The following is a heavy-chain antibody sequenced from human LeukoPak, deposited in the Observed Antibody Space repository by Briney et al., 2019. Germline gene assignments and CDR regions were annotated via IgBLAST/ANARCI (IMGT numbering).Heavy chain of an antibody. J-gene: IGHJ4*02. V-gene: IGHV3-7*01. CDR1: GFTFSSYW. CDR2: IKQDGSEK. D-gene: IGHD3-22*01. Sequence: GGSLRLSCAASGFTFSSYWMSWVRQAPGKGLEWVANIKQDGSEKYYVDSVKGRFTISRDNAKNSLYLQMNSLRAEDTAVYYCARDRPGYYYDSSGFDYWGQGTLVTVSS. CDR3: ARDRPGYYYDSSGFDY.